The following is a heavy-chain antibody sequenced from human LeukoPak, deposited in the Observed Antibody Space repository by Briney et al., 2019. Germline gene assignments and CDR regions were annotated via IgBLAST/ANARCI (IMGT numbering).Heavy chain of an antibody. J-gene: IGHJ5*02. Sequence: GGSLRLSCVASGLTFSNHWMNWVRQAPGKGLEWVSSISSSSSYIYYADSVKGRFTISRDNAKNSLYLQMNSLRAEDTAVYYCARDEDRWFDPWGQGTLVTVSS. CDR2: ISSSSSYI. V-gene: IGHV3-21*01. CDR1: GLTFSNHW. CDR3: ARDEDRWFDP.